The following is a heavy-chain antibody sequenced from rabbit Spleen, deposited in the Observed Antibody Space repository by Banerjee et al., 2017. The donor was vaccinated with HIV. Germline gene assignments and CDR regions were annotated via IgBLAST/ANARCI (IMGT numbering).Heavy chain of an antibody. CDR1: GFSFSDGDV. CDR3: ARDLVAVIGWNFNL. Sequence: QEHLEESGGGLVKPEGSLTLTCKASGFSFSDGDVVCWVRQAPGKGLEWIACIDTYTVKSVYASWATGRFTVSRTSSTTVTLQVTSLTAADTATYFCARDLVAVIGWNFNLWGPGTLVTVS. J-gene: IGHJ4*01. V-gene: IGHV1S45*01. D-gene: IGHD1-1*01. CDR2: IDTYTVKS.